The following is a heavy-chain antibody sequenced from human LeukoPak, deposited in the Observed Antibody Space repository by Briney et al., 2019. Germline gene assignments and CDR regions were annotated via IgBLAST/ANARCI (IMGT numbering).Heavy chain of an antibody. V-gene: IGHV3-30*02. CDR2: IRYDGNNK. D-gene: IGHD2-15*01. CDR3: AKDSRRYCSGGSCSAFDY. CDR1: GFTFSNYG. Sequence: GGSLRLSCGASGFTFSNYGMLWVRQAPGKGLEWVAFIRYDGNNKLYADSVKGRFTISRDNAKNSLYLQMNSLRAEDMALYYCAKDSRRYCSGGSCSAFDYWGQGTLVTVSS. J-gene: IGHJ4*02.